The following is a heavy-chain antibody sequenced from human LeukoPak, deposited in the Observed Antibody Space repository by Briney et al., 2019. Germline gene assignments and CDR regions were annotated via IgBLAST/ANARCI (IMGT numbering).Heavy chain of an antibody. V-gene: IGHV1-46*01. CDR2: ITPSSGST. CDR3: ARQLLQEGGYLDV. Sequence: APVKVSCKASGYTFTNYYIHWVRQAPGQGLEWMAIITPSSGSTIYAQKFQGRVTMTRDTSTTTVYMELNSLRSEDTAIYYCARQLLQEGGYLDVWGKGTTVTVSS. D-gene: IGHD2-21*01. CDR1: GYTFTNYY. J-gene: IGHJ6*03.